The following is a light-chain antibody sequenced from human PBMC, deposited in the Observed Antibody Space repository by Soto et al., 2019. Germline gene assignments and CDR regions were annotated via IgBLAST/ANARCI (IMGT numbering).Light chain of an antibody. Sequence: QSALTQPASVSGSPGQSVTISCTGTSSDVGGYNYVSWYQHHPGKAPKLIIYGVTNRPSGVSIRFSGSKSGNTASLTISGLQAEDEADYYCTSHISGSTPVVFGGGTKLTVL. CDR2: GVT. CDR1: SSDVGGYNY. CDR3: TSHISGSTPVV. J-gene: IGLJ2*01. V-gene: IGLV2-14*03.